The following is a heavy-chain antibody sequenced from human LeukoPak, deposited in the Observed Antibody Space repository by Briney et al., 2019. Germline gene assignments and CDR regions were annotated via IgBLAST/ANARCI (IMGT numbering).Heavy chain of an antibody. CDR3: ARERYASSSSDY. D-gene: IGHD6-6*01. V-gene: IGHV1-18*01. CDR2: ISAYNGNT. Sequence: ASVKVSCKASGYTFTSYAISWVRQAPGQWLEWMGWISAYNGNTNYAQKFQGRVTMTTDTSTSTAYMELRSLTSGDTAVYYCARERYASSSSDYWGQGTLVTVSS. CDR1: GYTFTSYA. J-gene: IGHJ4*02.